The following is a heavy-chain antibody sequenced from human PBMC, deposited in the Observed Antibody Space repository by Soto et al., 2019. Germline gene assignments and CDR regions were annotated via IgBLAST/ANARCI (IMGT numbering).Heavy chain of an antibody. CDR2: IKSKAHGGTT. J-gene: IGHJ4*02. CDR1: GFTFTSAW. D-gene: IGHD3-22*01. V-gene: IGHV3-15*07. CDR3: STGLHDSSGVDF. Sequence: GGSLRLSCAASGFTFTSAWMNWVRQAPGKGLEWVGRIKSKAHGGTTDYDAPVKGRFTISRDDSKNTLFLHMNSLKTEDTAVYYCSTGLHDSSGVDFWGQGTLVTVSS.